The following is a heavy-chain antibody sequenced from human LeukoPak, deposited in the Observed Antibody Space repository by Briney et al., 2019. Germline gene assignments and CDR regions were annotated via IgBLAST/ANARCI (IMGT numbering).Heavy chain of an antibody. CDR3: ARAYSARGENRYYYYYMDV. J-gene: IGHJ6*03. Sequence: SETLSLTCTVSGGSISSYYWGWIRQPPGKGLEWIGSIYYSGSTNYNPSLKSRVTISVDTSKNQFSLKLSSVTAADTAVYYCARAYSARGENRYYYYYMDVWGKGTTVTISS. V-gene: IGHV4-39*07. D-gene: IGHD3-16*01. CDR2: IYYSGST. CDR1: GGSISSYY.